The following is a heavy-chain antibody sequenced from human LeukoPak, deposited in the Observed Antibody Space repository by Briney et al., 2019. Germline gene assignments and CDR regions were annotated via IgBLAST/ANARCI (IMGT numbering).Heavy chain of an antibody. CDR3: AKKRIGSYYSAADY. CDR2: VNNNGGST. D-gene: IGHD1-26*01. J-gene: IGHJ4*02. CDR1: GFTFSSFA. Sequence: TGGSLRLSCSASGFTFSSFAMHWVRQAPGKGLEYVTAVNNNGGSTFYSDSVKGRFTISRDNSKNTLYLQMSSLRAEDTAVYYCAKKRIGSYYSAADYWGQGTLVTVSS. V-gene: IGHV3-64D*06.